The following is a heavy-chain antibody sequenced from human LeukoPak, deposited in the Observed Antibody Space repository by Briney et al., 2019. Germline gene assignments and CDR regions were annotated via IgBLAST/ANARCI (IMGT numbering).Heavy chain of an antibody. CDR3: AREHGDYLYYFDY. V-gene: IGHV1-69*01. J-gene: IGHJ4*02. Sequence: RLIPIFGPANHAQNFQGRVTITADESTSTAYMELSSLRSEDTAVYYCAREHGDYLYYFDYWGQGTLVTVSS. D-gene: IGHD4-17*01. CDR2: LIPIFGPA.